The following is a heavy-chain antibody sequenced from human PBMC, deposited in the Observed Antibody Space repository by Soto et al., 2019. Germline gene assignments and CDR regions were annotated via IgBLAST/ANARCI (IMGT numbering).Heavy chain of an antibody. V-gene: IGHV4-30-2*01. J-gene: IGHJ4*02. D-gene: IGHD6-6*01. CDR1: SGSISSGGYS. Sequence: QLQLQESGSGLVKPLQTLSLTCAVSSGSISSGGYSWSWIRQPPGKGLEWIGYSYHSGSTYYNPSLKSRVPISVDRSKNQFSLKLSSVTAADTAVYYCAGGIAARPLGYWGQGTLVTVSS. CDR3: AGGIAARPLGY. CDR2: SYHSGST.